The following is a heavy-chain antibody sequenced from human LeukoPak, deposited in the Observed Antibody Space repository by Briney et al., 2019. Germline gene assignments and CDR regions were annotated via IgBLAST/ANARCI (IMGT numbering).Heavy chain of an antibody. V-gene: IGHV3-30-3*01. Sequence: GTSLRLSCAASGFTFSHYAMHWVRQAPGKGLEWVSFISYDGSNEYYADSVKGRLTISRDNSKNTLYLQINSLRAEDTAVCYCAKGGGNDYYGMDVWGQGTTVTVSS. J-gene: IGHJ6*02. CDR3: AKGGGNDYYGMDV. CDR2: ISYDGSNE. D-gene: IGHD6-25*01. CDR1: GFTFSHYA.